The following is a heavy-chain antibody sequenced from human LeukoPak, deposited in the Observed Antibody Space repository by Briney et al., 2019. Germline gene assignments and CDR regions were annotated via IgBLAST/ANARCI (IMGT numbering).Heavy chain of an antibody. J-gene: IGHJ6*02. CDR3: ARLPLRSIAVGYYGMDV. D-gene: IGHD6-6*01. CDR2: IISIFGTA. Sequence: WASVKVSCKASGGTFSSYAISWVRQAPGQGLEWMGGIISIFGTANHAQKFQGRVTITADESTSTAYMELSSLRSEDTAVYYCARLPLRSIAVGYYGMDVWGQGTTVTVSS. V-gene: IGHV1-69*13. CDR1: GGTFSSYA.